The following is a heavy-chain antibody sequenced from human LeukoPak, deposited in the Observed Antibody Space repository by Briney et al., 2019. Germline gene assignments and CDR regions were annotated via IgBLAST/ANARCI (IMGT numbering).Heavy chain of an antibody. V-gene: IGHV3-74*01. J-gene: IGHJ5*02. D-gene: IGHD2-2*01. CDR1: GFTFINYW. CDR3: ARGFTSSGNLNHWFDP. Sequence: QTGGSLRLSCAASGFTFINYWMHWVRQAPGKGLMWVSRINSDGSSTNYADSVKGRFTISRDNAKKTLYLQMNSLRAEDTAVYYCARGFTSSGNLNHWFDPWGQGTLVTVSS. CDR2: INSDGSST.